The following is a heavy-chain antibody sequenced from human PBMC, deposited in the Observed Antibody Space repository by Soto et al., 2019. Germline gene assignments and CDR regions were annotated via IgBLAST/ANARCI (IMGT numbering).Heavy chain of an antibody. V-gene: IGHV3-30*18. CDR1: GFTFSSYG. J-gene: IGHJ4*02. CDR2: ISYDGSNK. Sequence: GGSLRLSCAASGFTFSSYGMHWVRQAPGKGLEWVAVISYDGSNKYYADSVKGRFTISRDNSKNTLYLQMNSLRAEDTAVYYCAKDLGSGIALRGLDYWGQGTLVTVSS. D-gene: IGHD3-10*01. CDR3: AKDLGSGIALRGLDY.